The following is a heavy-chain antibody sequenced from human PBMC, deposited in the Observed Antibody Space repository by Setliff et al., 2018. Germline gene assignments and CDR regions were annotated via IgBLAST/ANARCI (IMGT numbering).Heavy chain of an antibody. CDR1: GDSISSRRNY. CDR3: ARLSGFLYVDV. D-gene: IGHD3-3*01. CDR2: IYTSWST. V-gene: IGHV4-61*09. Sequence: SETLSLTCTVSGDSISSRRNYWGWFRQPAGKELEWIGQIYTSWSTNYNPSLKSRVTISVDTSKNQFSLNLSSVTAADTAVYYCARLSGFLYVDVWGKGTTVTVSS. J-gene: IGHJ6*03.